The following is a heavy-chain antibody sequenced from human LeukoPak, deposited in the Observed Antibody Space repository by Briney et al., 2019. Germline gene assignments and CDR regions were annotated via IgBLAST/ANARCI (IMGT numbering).Heavy chain of an antibody. CDR3: ARFSVNYYYYYGMDV. J-gene: IGHJ6*02. Sequence: GESLKISCKGSGYSFTGYWIAWVRQMPGKGLEWMGIIYPGDSETRYSPSFQGQVTISADKSISTAYLQWSSLKASDTAMYYCARFSVNYYYYYGMDVWGQGTTVTVSS. D-gene: IGHD4-17*01. CDR1: GYSFTGYW. CDR2: IYPGDSET. V-gene: IGHV5-51*01.